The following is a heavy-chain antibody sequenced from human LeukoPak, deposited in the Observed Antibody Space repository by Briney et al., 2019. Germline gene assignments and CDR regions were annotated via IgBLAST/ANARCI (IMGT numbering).Heavy chain of an antibody. J-gene: IGHJ6*03. CDR2: INHRGDT. V-gene: IGHV4-34*01. Sequence: PSETLSLTCTVYGGSFSSYYWSWIRQSPGKGLEWIAEINHRGDTNYNPSVKSRVTISVDTSKNQFSLKLSSVTAADTAVYYCARPRRGYCSSTSCPSYYYYYMDVWGKGTTVTVSS. CDR3: ARPRRGYCSSTSCPSYYYYYMDV. CDR1: GGSFSSYY. D-gene: IGHD2-2*01.